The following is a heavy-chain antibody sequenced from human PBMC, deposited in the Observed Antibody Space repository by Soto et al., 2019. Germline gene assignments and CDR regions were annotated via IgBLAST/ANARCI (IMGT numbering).Heavy chain of an antibody. CDR3: ARGQGAAIGDYYYHGMDV. Sequence: QPGGSLRLSCAASGFIFSGSAIHWVRQASGKGLEWVGRIRSRANNFATSSAASVKGRFTFSRDDSKNTAYLQMNTLKPKDTAVYYCARGQGAAIGDYYYHGMDVWGQGTTVTVSS. CDR2: IRSRANNFAT. D-gene: IGHD2-2*02. J-gene: IGHJ6*02. V-gene: IGHV3-73*01. CDR1: GFIFSGSA.